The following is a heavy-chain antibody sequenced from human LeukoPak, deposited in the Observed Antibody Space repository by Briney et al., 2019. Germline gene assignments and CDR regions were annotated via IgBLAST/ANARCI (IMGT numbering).Heavy chain of an antibody. CDR3: GGGGGDSTGYYSDY. Sequence: GGSLRLSCAASGFTFRTYEMNWVRQAPGKGLEWVSYISSVGSTRYYADSVRGRFTISRDNAKNSLFLQMNSLRAEDTAVYYGGGGGGDSTGYYSDYWGQGTLVTVSS. D-gene: IGHD3-22*01. V-gene: IGHV3-48*03. CDR2: ISSVGSTR. J-gene: IGHJ4*02. CDR1: GFTFRTYE.